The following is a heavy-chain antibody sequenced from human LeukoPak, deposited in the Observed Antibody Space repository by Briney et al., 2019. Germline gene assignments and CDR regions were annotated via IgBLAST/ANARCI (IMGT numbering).Heavy chain of an antibody. CDR2: INHSGST. CDR3: ARVQGAGGNRRMDYYYMDV. J-gene: IGHJ6*03. CDR1: GGSFSGYY. D-gene: IGHD4-23*01. V-gene: IGHV4-34*01. Sequence: SETLSLTCAVYGGSFSGYYWSWIRQPPGKGLEWIGEINHSGSTNYNPSLKSRVTISVDTSKNQFSLKLSSVTAADTAVYYCARVQGAGGNRRMDYYYMDVWGKGTTVTVSS.